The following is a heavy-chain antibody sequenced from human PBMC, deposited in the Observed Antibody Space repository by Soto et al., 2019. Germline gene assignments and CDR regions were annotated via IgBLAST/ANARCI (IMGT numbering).Heavy chain of an antibody. CDR1: GGSFSRYY. V-gene: IGHV4-34*01. J-gene: IGHJ6*02. CDR2: INQSGST. CDR3: ARVRESSPTFYHYYGMDV. Sequence: PSETLSLTCAVYGGSFSRYYWSWIRQPPGKGLEWIGEINQSGSTNYNPSLKSRVTISIDTSKNQFSLKLNSVTAADTAVYYCARVRESSPTFYHYYGMDVWGQGTTVTVSS. D-gene: IGHD6-13*01.